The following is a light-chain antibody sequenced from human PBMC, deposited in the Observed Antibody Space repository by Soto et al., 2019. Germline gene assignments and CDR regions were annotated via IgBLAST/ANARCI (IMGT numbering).Light chain of an antibody. J-gene: IGKJ4*01. CDR3: QQYNKWPLT. CDR2: GAS. CDR1: ESFSNN. V-gene: IGKV3-15*01. Sequence: ETLMTQFPATLSVSPGERATLSCRASESFSNNLAWYQQKPGQAPRLLIYGASTRATGVPARFSGSGSGTEFTLTISGLRSEDFGVYYCQQYNKWPLTFGGGTSVEIK.